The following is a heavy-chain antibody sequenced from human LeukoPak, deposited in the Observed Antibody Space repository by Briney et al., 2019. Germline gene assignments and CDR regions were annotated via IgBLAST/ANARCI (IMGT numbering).Heavy chain of an antibody. D-gene: IGHD3-16*01. V-gene: IGHV3-23*01. J-gene: IGHJ4*02. CDR1: GFTFSSYA. CDR2: ISGSGGST. Sequence: GGSLRLSCAASGFTFSSYAMSWVRQAPGKGLEWVSAISGSGGSTYYADSVKGRFTISRDNSKNTLYLQMNSLRAEDTAVYYCAEDQNIPTPSLGIDYWGQGTLVTVSS. CDR3: AEDQNIPTPSLGIDY.